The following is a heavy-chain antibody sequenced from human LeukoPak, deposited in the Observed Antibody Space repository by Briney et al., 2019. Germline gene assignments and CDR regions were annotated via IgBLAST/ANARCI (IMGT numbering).Heavy chain of an antibody. CDR3: ARVLGSYYNWGGVYFDY. CDR1: GYTFTSYY. Sequence: GASVKVSCKASGYTFTSYYMHWVRQAPGQGLEWMGIINPSGGSTSYAQKFQGRVTMTRDTSTSTVYMELSSLRSEDTAVYYCARVLGSYYNWGGVYFDYWGQGTLVTVSS. J-gene: IGHJ4*02. D-gene: IGHD1-26*01. V-gene: IGHV1-46*01. CDR2: INPSGGST.